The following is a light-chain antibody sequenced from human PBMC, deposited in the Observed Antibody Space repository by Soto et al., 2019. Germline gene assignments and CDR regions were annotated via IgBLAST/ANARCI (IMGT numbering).Light chain of an antibody. V-gene: IGKV3D-20*02. CDR2: DAS. CDR1: QSVSSSY. J-gene: IGKJ5*01. CDR3: QQRSNWPIN. Sequence: IVLTQSPGTLSLSPGERATLSCRAGQSVSSSYLAWYQQKPGQAPRLLIYDASNRATGIPARFSGSGSGTDFTLTISSLEPEDFAVYYCQQRSNWPINFGQGTRLEIK.